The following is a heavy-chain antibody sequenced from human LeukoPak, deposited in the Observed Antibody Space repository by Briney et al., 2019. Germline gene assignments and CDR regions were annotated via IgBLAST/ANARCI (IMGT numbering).Heavy chain of an antibody. CDR2: ISSSSSTI. D-gene: IGHD6-19*01. Sequence: PGGSLRLSCAASGFTFSGYSMNWVRQAPGKGLEWVSYISSSSSTIYYADSVKGRFTISRDNAKNSLYLQMNSLRAEDTAVYYCARASGGWYSNFDYWGQGTLVTVSS. J-gene: IGHJ4*02. V-gene: IGHV3-48*04. CDR3: ARASGGWYSNFDY. CDR1: GFTFSGYS.